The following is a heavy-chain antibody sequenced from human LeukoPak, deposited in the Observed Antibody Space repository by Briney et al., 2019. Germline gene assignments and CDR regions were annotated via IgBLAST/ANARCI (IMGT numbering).Heavy chain of an antibody. J-gene: IGHJ6*02. CDR3: AKDWAMATMSHRSLGVDV. Sequence: GGSLRLSCAASGFTFSSYAMSWVRQARGGGLEWVSAFRGRGCSTYYADSVRDRFTISRDNSNNTVSLQMNSLRAEYTAVYYCAKDWAMATMSHRSLGVDVWGQGTTVTVSS. CDR2: FRGRGCST. D-gene: IGHD5-12*01. V-gene: IGHV3-23*01. CDR1: GFTFSSYA.